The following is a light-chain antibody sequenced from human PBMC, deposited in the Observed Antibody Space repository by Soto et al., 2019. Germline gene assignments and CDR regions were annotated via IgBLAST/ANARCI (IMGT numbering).Light chain of an antibody. Sequence: QSVLTQPPSASGTPGQRVTISCSGSSSNIGNNYVFWYKQLPGTAPKLLIYGDTNRPSGVPDRFSGSKSGSSASLAITGLQAEDEADYYCQSYDTSLNDLEGVFGGGTKLTVL. CDR3: QSYDTSLNDLEGV. CDR1: SSNIGNNY. V-gene: IGLV1-47*02. J-gene: IGLJ3*02. CDR2: GDT.